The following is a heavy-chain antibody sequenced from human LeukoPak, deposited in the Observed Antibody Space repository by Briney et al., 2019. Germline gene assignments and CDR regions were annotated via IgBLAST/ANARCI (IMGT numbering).Heavy chain of an antibody. Sequence: GGSLRLSCAASGFTVSSNYMSWVRQAPGKGLEWVSVIYSGGSTYYADSVKGRFTISRDNSKNTLYLQMNSLRVEDTAVYHCARGATYGSGKFFDYWGQGTLVTVSS. CDR2: IYSGGST. V-gene: IGHV3-66*01. CDR1: GFTVSSNY. J-gene: IGHJ4*02. D-gene: IGHD3-10*01. CDR3: ARGATYGSGKFFDY.